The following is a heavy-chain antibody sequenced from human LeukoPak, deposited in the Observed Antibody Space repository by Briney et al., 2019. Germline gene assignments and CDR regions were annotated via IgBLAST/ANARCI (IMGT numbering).Heavy chain of an antibody. V-gene: IGHV3-30*18. CDR3: AKPGGRYYDTPGAFDI. CDR2: ISYDGSNK. J-gene: IGHJ3*02. Sequence: PGGSLRLSCAASGFTFSSYGMHWVRQAPGKGLEWVAVISYDGSNKYYADSVKGRFTISRDNSKNTLYLQMNSLRAEDTAVYYCAKPGGRYYDTPGAFDIWGQGTMVTVSS. CDR1: GFTFSSYG. D-gene: IGHD3-22*01.